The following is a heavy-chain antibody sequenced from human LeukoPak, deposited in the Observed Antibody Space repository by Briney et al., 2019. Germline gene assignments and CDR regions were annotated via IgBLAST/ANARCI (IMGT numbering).Heavy chain of an antibody. CDR1: GLTFTTYW. CDR3: VRDRYDILTGYNDAFDI. CDR2: IKQDGSEK. V-gene: IGHV3-7*01. Sequence: PGGSLRLSYAASGLTFTTYWVSWVRQAPGKGREWMANIKQDGSEKYYVDSVKGRFTISRDNAKNSLYLQMNSLRAEDTAVYYCVRDRYDILTGYNDAFDIWGQGTMVTVSS. D-gene: IGHD3-9*01. J-gene: IGHJ3*02.